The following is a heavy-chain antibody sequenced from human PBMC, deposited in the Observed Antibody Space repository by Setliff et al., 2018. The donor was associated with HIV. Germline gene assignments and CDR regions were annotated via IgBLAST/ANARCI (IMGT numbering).Heavy chain of an antibody. V-gene: IGHV1-18*01. Sequence: GASVKVSCKASGYTFTGYDISWVRQAPGQGLEWMGWISAYNGNTNYAQKLQGRVTMTTDTSTSTAYMELRSLGSDDTAVYYCAREIGDYYDSSGYYPPTDYYYGMDVWGQGTTVTVSS. D-gene: IGHD3-22*01. J-gene: IGHJ6*02. CDR2: ISAYNGNT. CDR3: AREIGDYYDSSGYYPPTDYYYGMDV. CDR1: GYTFTGYD.